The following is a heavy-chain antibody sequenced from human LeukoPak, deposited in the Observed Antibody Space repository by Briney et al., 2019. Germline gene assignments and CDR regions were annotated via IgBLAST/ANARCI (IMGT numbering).Heavy chain of an antibody. J-gene: IGHJ5*02. CDR2: INHSGST. CDR1: GGSFSGYY. Sequence: PSETLSLTCAVYGGSFSGYYWSWIRRPPGKGLEWIGEINHSGSTNYNPSLKSRVTISVDTSKNQFSLKLSSVTAADTAVYYCARRYLGGGRKNWFDPWGQGTLVTVS. V-gene: IGHV4-34*01. D-gene: IGHD2-15*01. CDR3: ARRYLGGGRKNWFDP.